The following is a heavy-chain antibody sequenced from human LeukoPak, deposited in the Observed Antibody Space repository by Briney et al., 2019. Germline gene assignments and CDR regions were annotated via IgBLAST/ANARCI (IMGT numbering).Heavy chain of an antibody. Sequence: PGGSLRLSCAASGFTFSSYGMSWVRQAPGKGLEWVANIKQDGSEKYYVDSVKGRFTISRDNAKNSLYLQMNSLRAEDTAVYYCARVPGYYYYYMDVWGKGTTVTVSS. D-gene: IGHD3-10*01. J-gene: IGHJ6*03. CDR2: IKQDGSEK. CDR3: ARVPGYYYYYMDV. V-gene: IGHV3-7*01. CDR1: GFTFSSYG.